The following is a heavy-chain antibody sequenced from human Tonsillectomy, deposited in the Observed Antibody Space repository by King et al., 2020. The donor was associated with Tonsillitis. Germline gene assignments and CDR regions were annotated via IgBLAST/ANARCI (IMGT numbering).Heavy chain of an antibody. J-gene: IGHJ2*01. CDR3: ARSWGDSSSWYFDL. CDR1: GNTFTAYY. Sequence: QLVQSGAEVKKPGASVKVSCKASGNTFTAYYIHWVRQAPGQGLEWMGRINPDNGGTNYAQKFQGRVTMTRDTSISTAYMELSRLRSDDRVVYYCARSWGDSSSWYFDLWGRGTLVTVPS. D-gene: IGHD6-13*01. CDR2: INPDNGGT. V-gene: IGHV1-2*05.